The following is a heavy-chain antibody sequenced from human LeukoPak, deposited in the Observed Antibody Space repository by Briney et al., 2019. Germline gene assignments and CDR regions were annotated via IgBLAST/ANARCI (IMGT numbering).Heavy chain of an antibody. Sequence: GGSLRLSCAASGLTFSGDWLHWVRQAPGKGLVWVSRINGDGSITSYADSVKGRFTISRDNAKNTLYLQMTSLRAEDTAVYYCAGGGYLLDYWGQGTLVTVSS. J-gene: IGHJ4*02. V-gene: IGHV3-74*01. CDR3: AGGGYLLDY. CDR2: INGDGSIT. CDR1: GLTFSGDW. D-gene: IGHD1-26*01.